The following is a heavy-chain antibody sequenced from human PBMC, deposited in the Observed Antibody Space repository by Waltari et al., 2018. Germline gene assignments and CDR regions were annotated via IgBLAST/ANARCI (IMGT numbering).Heavy chain of an antibody. CDR1: GFTFLSNY. CDR2: IHGAGNT. D-gene: IGHD3-9*01. CDR3: SNSRLNRPDDWYYFDY. Sequence: EVQLVESGGGLIQPGGSMGLSCIASGFTFLSNYNSWARQAPGKGLEWVSVIHGAGNTYYADSVKGRFTISRDTSKNTLYLQMSALRAEDTAVYYCSNSRLNRPDDWYYFDYWGQGTLVTVSS. V-gene: IGHV3-53*01. J-gene: IGHJ4*02.